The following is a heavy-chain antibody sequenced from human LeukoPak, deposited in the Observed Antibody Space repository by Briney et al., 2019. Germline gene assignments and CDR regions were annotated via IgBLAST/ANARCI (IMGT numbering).Heavy chain of an antibody. J-gene: IGHJ4*02. CDR1: GFTVSSNY. CDR2: IYSGGST. Sequence: GGSLRLSCAASGFTVSSNYMSWVRQAPGKGLEWVSVIYSGGSTYYADSVKGRFTISRDNSKNTLYLQMNSLRAEDTAVYYCARGLPTAWGAAYWGQGTLVTVSS. CDR3: ARGLPTAWGAAY. V-gene: IGHV3-53*01. D-gene: IGHD1-26*01.